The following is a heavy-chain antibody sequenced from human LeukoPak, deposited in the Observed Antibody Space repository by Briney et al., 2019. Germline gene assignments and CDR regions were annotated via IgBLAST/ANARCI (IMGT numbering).Heavy chain of an antibody. V-gene: IGHV4-34*01. J-gene: IGHJ4*02. Sequence: GSLRLSCAASGFTVSSNYMSWIRQPPGKGLEWIREINHSGSTNYNPSLKSRVTISVDTSKNQFSLKLSSVTAADTAVYYCARGLQPARLDYWGQGTLVTVSS. CDR3: ARGLQPARLDY. CDR1: GFTVSSNY. CDR2: INHSGST. D-gene: IGHD4-11*01.